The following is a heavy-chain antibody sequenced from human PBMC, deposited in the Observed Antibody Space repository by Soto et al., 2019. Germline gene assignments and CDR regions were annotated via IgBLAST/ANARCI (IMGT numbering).Heavy chain of an antibody. CDR3: AKDHPYCDYGVDGMDV. V-gene: IGHV3-30*18. D-gene: IGHD4-17*01. CDR1: GFTFRSYG. Sequence: QVQLVESGGGVVQPGRSLRLSCAASGFTFRSYGMHWVRQAPGKGLEWVAIISYDGSNKYYTDSVKGRFTISRDNFNNTLYLQMNSLRAEDTAVYYCAKDHPYCDYGVDGMDVWGQGTTVTVSS. J-gene: IGHJ6*02. CDR2: ISYDGSNK.